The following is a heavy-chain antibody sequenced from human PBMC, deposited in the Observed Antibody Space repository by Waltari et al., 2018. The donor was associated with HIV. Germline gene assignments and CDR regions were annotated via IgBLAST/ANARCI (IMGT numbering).Heavy chain of an antibody. D-gene: IGHD3-16*02. Sequence: EVQLVESGGNLTRPGGSLRLSCVGSGLIVSDNYLSWVRQAPGKGPELVSVLCSNGDTLYGGAVKGRFTIFRDNSKNTLYLQMNPLRVDDTAVYYCSGMNRCYGSEQSRYFDFGMDVWGQGTTVTVSS. V-gene: IGHV3-53*01. J-gene: IGHJ6*02. CDR2: LCSNGDT. CDR1: GLIVSDNY. CDR3: SGMNRCYGSEQSRYFDFGMDV.